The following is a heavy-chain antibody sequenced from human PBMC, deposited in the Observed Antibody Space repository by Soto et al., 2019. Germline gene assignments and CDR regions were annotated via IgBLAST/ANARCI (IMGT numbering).Heavy chain of an antibody. J-gene: IGHJ4*02. D-gene: IGHD3-22*01. Sequence: ASVKVSCKASGYTLTSYYMHWVRQAPGQGIEWLGIINPSGGSTSYAQKFQGRVTMTRDTSTSTVYMELSSLRSEDTAVYYCARTGNYYDSSGPHRPFDYWGQGTLVTVSS. CDR3: ARTGNYYDSSGPHRPFDY. CDR2: INPSGGST. V-gene: IGHV1-46*01. CDR1: GYTLTSYY.